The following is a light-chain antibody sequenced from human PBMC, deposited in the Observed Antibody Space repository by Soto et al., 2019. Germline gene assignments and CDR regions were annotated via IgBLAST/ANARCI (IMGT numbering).Light chain of an antibody. CDR2: AVS. Sequence: EIVLTQSPGTLSLSPGERATLSCRASQSVSSNYLAWYQQKPGQAPRLLIYAVSSRATGIPDRFSGSGSGTDFTLTISRLEPEDCAVYYCQQYGSSRTFGQGTKLEIK. CDR1: QSVSSNY. CDR3: QQYGSSRT. J-gene: IGKJ2*01. V-gene: IGKV3-20*01.